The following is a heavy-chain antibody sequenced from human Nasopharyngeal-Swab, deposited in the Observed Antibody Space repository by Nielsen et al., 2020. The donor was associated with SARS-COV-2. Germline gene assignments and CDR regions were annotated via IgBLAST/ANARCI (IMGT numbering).Heavy chain of an antibody. J-gene: IGHJ3*02. CDR3: ARESVVTGMDDATDI. Sequence: GESLKISCAASGFPFSNHYMTWVRQPPGKGLEWVSNIKQDGSEQFYADSVKGRFTISRDNAKNSLYLQMDSLRADDTAVYYCARESVVTGMDDATDIWGQGTMVTVSS. D-gene: IGHD2-21*02. CDR2: IKQDGSEQ. V-gene: IGHV3-7*04. CDR1: GFPFSNHY.